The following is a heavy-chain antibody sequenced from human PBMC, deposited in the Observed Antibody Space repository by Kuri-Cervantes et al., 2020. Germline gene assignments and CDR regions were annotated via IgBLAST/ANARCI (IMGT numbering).Heavy chain of an antibody. Sequence: SETLSLTCTVSGGSISSSSYYWGWIRQPPGKGLEWIGSIYYSGSTHYNPSLKSRVTISVDTSKNQFSLKLSSVTAADTAIYYCVRLRYWFAGVDYWGQGILVTVSS. J-gene: IGHJ4*02. D-gene: IGHD3-16*01. CDR3: VRLRYWFAGVDY. V-gene: IGHV4-39*01. CDR1: GGSISSSSYY. CDR2: IYYSGST.